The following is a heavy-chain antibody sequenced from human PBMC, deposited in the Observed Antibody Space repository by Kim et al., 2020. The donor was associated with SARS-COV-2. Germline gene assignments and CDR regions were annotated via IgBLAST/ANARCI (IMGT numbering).Heavy chain of an antibody. J-gene: IGHJ4*02. CDR2: ST. Sequence: STSYAQKFQGRVTMTRDTSTSTVYMELSSLGSEDTAVYYCARAVRSYLDYWGQGTLVTVSS. V-gene: IGHV1-46*01. CDR3: ARAVRSYLDY.